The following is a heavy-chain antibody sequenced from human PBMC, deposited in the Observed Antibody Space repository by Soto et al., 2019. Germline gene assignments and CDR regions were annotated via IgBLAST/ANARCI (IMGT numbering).Heavy chain of an antibody. J-gene: IGHJ6*02. CDR2: ISASNGNT. V-gene: IGHV1-18*01. Sequence: QVQLVQSGPEVKKPGASVKVSCKASGYNFTNYGISWVRQAPGQGLEWMGWISASNGNTKYMQKFQGRVTMTTDTSTSTAYMEVRSLRPDDTAVYYCARDGVIFGVVVWGAYGMDVWGQGTTVSVSS. CDR1: GYNFTNYG. D-gene: IGHD3-3*01. CDR3: ARDGVIFGVVVWGAYGMDV.